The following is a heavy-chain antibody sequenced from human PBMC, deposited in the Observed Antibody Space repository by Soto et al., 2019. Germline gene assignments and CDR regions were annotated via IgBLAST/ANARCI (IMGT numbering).Heavy chain of an antibody. J-gene: IGHJ3*02. CDR2: ISGSGDKT. CDR3: AVGII. Sequence: EVQLLESGGGLVQPGGSLRLSCAASGFPFSNYAMTWVRQTPGTGPEWVSAISGSGDKTYYADSVKGRFTISRDSSKDTLFLQTNSLRGEDTAVYYCAVGIIWGQGTMVTVSS. V-gene: IGHV3-23*01. CDR1: GFPFSNYA.